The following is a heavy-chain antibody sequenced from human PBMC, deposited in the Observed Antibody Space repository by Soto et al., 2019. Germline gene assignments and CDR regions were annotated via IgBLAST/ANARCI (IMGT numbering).Heavy chain of an antibody. V-gene: IGHV3-21*01. CDR2: ISSSSSYI. J-gene: IGHJ6*02. D-gene: IGHD2-2*01. Sequence: NPAGSSQTSSAASGLTFNSYSMNWVRTAKGKGLEWVSSISSSSSYIYYADSVKGRFTISRDNAKNSLYLQMNSLRAEDTAVDYCARPKPAATLYGMDVWGQGTKVTVSS. CDR1: GLTFNSYS. CDR3: ARPKPAATLYGMDV.